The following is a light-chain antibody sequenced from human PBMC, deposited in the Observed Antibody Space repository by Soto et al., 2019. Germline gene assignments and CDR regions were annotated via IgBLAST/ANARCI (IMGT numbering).Light chain of an antibody. J-gene: IGKJ1*01. V-gene: IGKV1-9*01. CDR2: AAS. CDR3: QQLNTYPWT. CDR1: QGINSY. Sequence: IQLTQSPSSLSASVGDRVSITCRASQGINSYLAWYRQKPGKAPELLIYAASTLRRGVPSRFSGSASGTDFTLTISSLRPEDFATYYCQQLNTYPWTFGQGTKVEIK.